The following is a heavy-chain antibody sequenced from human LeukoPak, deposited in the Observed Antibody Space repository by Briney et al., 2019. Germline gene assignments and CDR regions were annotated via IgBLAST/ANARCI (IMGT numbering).Heavy chain of an antibody. J-gene: IGHJ3*02. CDR3: ANDPQYDDFDI. CDR1: RFSIRNFG. Sequence: GRSLRLSCAASRFSIRNFGMAWVRQAPGKGLEWVSTIDNNGHRTHYADSVKGRFTISRDNSKNTVYLQMNILRAEDTAIYYCANDPQYDDFDIWGQGTMVTVSS. CDR2: IDNNGHRT. V-gene: IGHV3-23*05.